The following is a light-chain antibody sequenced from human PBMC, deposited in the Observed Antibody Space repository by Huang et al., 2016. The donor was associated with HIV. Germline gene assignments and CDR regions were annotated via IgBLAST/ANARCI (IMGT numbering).Light chain of an antibody. CDR1: QSVLKTSNNNNC. J-gene: IGKJ1*01. Sequence: DIVVTQYPDSTALSLGGRAAIKYTASQSVLKTSNNNNCLSWYQLKPGQPPKLLIYWASTRESGVPDRFSGSGSGTHFTLTIASLQADDVAVYYCHQYYDTPQTFGQGTKVEVK. CDR2: WAS. CDR3: HQYYDTPQT. V-gene: IGKV4-1*01.